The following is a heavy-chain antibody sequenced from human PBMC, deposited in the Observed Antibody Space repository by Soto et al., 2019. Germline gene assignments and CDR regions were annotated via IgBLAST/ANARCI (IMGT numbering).Heavy chain of an antibody. CDR2: ISYDGSNK. V-gene: IGHV3-30-3*01. D-gene: IGHD3-22*01. Sequence: GGSLRLSCAASGFTFSSYAMHWVRQAPGKGLEWVAVISYDGSNKYYADSVKGRFTISRDNSKNTLYLQMNSLRAEDTAVYYCAREERYYDSRHFDYWGQGTLVTVSS. J-gene: IGHJ4*02. CDR1: GFTFSSYA. CDR3: AREERYYDSRHFDY.